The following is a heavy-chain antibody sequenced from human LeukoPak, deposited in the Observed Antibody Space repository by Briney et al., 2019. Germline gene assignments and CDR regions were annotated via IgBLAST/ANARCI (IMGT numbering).Heavy chain of an antibody. CDR3: ARDGAGQYNWFDP. J-gene: IGHJ5*02. D-gene: IGHD1-26*01. Sequence: SSQTLSLTCTVSGGSISSGGYYWSWIRQHPGKGLEWIGYIYYSGSTYYNPSLKSRVTISVDTSKNQFSLKLSSVTAADTAVYYCARDGAGQYNWFDPWGQGTLVTVSS. CDR2: IYYSGST. CDR1: GGSISSGGYY. V-gene: IGHV4-31*03.